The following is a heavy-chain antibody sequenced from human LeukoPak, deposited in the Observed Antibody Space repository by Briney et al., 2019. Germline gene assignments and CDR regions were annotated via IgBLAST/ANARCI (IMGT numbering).Heavy chain of an antibody. J-gene: IGHJ5*02. V-gene: IGHV1-18*01. Sequence: ASVKVSCKASGGTFSSYAISWVRQAPGQGLEWMGWISAYNGNTNYAQKLQGRVTMTTDTSTSTAYMELRSLRSDDTAVYYCARVGYFCSGGSCYGANWFDPWGQGTLVTVSS. D-gene: IGHD2-15*01. CDR3: ARVGYFCSGGSCYGANWFDP. CDR1: GGTFSSYA. CDR2: ISAYNGNT.